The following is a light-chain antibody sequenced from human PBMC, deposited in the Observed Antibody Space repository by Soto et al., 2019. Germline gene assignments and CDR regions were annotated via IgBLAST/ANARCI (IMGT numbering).Light chain of an antibody. J-gene: IGKJ2*01. CDR1: QSITTW. Sequence: DIQMTQSPSTLSASVGDRVTITCRASQSITTWLAWYQQKPGKAPNVLIYKASNFESGLKLRFSGSRSGTEFTQNLPGLQRDQFAPYYCQQYETYYTFGQGTKLEIK. CDR3: QQYETYYT. V-gene: IGKV1-5*03. CDR2: KAS.